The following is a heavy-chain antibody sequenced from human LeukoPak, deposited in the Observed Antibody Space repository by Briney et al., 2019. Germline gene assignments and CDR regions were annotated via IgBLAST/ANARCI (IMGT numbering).Heavy chain of an antibody. CDR1: GGSFSGYY. V-gene: IGHV4-34*01. J-gene: IGHJ3*02. D-gene: IGHD3-10*01. Sequence: PSETLCLTCAVYGGSFSGYYWSWIRQPPGKGLEWIGEIKHSGSTNYNPSLKSRVTISVDPSKNQFSLKLSSVTAADTAVYYCPSYYAIDAFDIWGQGTMVTVSS. CDR3: PSYYAIDAFDI. CDR2: IKHSGST.